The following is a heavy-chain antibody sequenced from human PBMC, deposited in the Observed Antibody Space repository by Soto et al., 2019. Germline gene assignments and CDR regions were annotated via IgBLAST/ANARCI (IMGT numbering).Heavy chain of an antibody. Sequence: QVQLVQSGAEVKKPGSSVKVSCKASGGTFSSYAISWVRQAPGQGLEWMGGIIPIFGTANYAQKFQGRVTITADESTSTAYMELSGLRSEDTAVYYCARDQVAVAGKKGKYFQHWGQGTLVTVSS. CDR1: GGTFSSYA. CDR2: IIPIFGTA. J-gene: IGHJ1*01. CDR3: ARDQVAVAGKKGKYFQH. V-gene: IGHV1-69*12. D-gene: IGHD6-19*01.